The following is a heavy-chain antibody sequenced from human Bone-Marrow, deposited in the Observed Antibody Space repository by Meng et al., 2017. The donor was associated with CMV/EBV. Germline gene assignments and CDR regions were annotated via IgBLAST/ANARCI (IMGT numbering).Heavy chain of an antibody. D-gene: IGHD3-3*01. J-gene: IGHJ4*02. CDR1: GFTFSSYA. CDR2: ISDGDISTT. CDR3: AKLEIFRFLEWLPVDY. Sequence: GESLKISCAASGFTFSSYAMSWVRQAPGKGLEWVSVISDGDISTTFYADSVKGRFTISRDNSRNTLYLQMNSLRAEDTAVYYCAKLEIFRFLEWLPVDYWGQGTLVTVSS. V-gene: IGHV3-23*01.